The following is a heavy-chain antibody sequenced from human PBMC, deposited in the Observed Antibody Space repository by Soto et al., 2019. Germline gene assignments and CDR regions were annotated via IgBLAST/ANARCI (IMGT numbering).Heavy chain of an antibody. CDR1: GGSFSGYY. Sequence: SETLSLTCAVYGGSFSGYYWSWIRQPPGKGLEWIGEINHSGSTNYNPSLKSRVTISVDTSKNQFSLKLSSVTAADTAVYYCARVRTISSWYGFFDYWGQGTLVTVSS. D-gene: IGHD6-13*01. CDR3: ARVRTISSWYGFFDY. J-gene: IGHJ4*02. V-gene: IGHV4-34*01. CDR2: INHSGST.